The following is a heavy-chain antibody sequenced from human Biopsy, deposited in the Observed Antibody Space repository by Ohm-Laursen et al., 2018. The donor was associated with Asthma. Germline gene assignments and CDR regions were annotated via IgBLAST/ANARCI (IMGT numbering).Heavy chain of an antibody. J-gene: IGHJ4*02. CDR1: GFSLSSSGAN. V-gene: IGHV2-70*04. CDR2: IDWEEDK. CDR3: TRHNDY. Sequence: TQTLTLTCSFSGFSLSSSGANVNWIRQPPGKALEWLARIDWEEDKFYSTSLRTRLTISKGSSEDQVVLTMTNMGPVDTATYYCTRHNDYWGPGILVTVAS. D-gene: IGHD1-14*01.